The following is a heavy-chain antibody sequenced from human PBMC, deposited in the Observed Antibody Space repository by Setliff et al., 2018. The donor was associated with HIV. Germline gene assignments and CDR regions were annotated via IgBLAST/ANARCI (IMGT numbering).Heavy chain of an antibody. Sequence: SETLSLTCTVSGGSISSSSYYWGWIRQPPGKGLEWIGSIYYSGSTYYNPSLKSRVTIYVDTSKNQFSLKLSSVTAADTAVYYCASPGRRRGYCSSTSCYDEGLYYYYYMDVWGKGTTVTVSS. J-gene: IGHJ6*03. D-gene: IGHD2-2*01. V-gene: IGHV4-39*01. CDR3: ASPGRRRGYCSSTSCYDEGLYYYYYMDV. CDR2: IYYSGST. CDR1: GGSISSSSYY.